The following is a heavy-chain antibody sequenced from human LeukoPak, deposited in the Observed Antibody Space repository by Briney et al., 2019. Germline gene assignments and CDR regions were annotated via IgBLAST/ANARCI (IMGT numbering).Heavy chain of an antibody. CDR3: ARGRSGLAAAGTYDY. Sequence: ASVKVSCKASGYTFTSSDINCVRQATGQGLEWMGWINPKSGRTGYAKKFQDRVSMTMNTSISTAYMEVSSLRFDDTAVYYCARGRSGLAAAGTYDYWGQGTLITVSS. CDR2: INPKSGRT. V-gene: IGHV1-8*01. J-gene: IGHJ4*02. D-gene: IGHD6-13*01. CDR1: GYTFTSSD.